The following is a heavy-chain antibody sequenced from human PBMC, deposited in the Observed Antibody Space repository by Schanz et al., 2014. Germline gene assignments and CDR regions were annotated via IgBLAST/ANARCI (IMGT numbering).Heavy chain of an antibody. CDR3: SRGIVGGLDC. J-gene: IGHJ4*02. Sequence: VQLVESGGGVVQPGRSLILSCAASRLTFANEDIHWVRQAPGKGLEWVSVINSRNEVFSIDSVMGRFTIFRDNPKKSAYLQMNSLRADDTAVYYCSRGIVGGLDCWGQGTLVTVSS. CDR1: RLTFANED. CDR2: INSRNEV. V-gene: IGHV3-21*01. D-gene: IGHD3-16*01.